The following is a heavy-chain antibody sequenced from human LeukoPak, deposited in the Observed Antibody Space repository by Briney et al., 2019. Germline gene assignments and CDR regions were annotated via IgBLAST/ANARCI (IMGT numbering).Heavy chain of an antibody. V-gene: IGHV3-30*03. J-gene: IGHJ4*02. D-gene: IGHD3-22*01. CDR1: GFTFSNYG. CDR3: ARGPGSSGSYFDY. Sequence: PGRSLRLSCAASGFTFSNYGMHWVRQAPGKGLEWVAIISYDGSNTYYADSVKGRFTISRDNSKNTLYLQMNSLRAEDTAVYYCARGPGSSGSYFDYWGQGTLVTVSS. CDR2: ISYDGSNT.